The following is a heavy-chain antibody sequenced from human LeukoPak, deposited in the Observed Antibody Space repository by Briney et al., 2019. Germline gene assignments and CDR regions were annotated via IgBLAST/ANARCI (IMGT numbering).Heavy chain of an antibody. CDR2: IYYSGST. Sequence: SETLSLTCTVSGGSISSYYWSWIRQPPGKGLEWIGYIYYSGSTNYIPSLKSRVTISVDTSKNQFSLKLSSVTAADTAVYYCARVTYYDYVWGSYRPYYFDYWGQGTLVTVSS. V-gene: IGHV4-59*01. J-gene: IGHJ4*02. CDR1: GGSISSYY. D-gene: IGHD3-16*02. CDR3: ARVTYYDYVWGSYRPYYFDY.